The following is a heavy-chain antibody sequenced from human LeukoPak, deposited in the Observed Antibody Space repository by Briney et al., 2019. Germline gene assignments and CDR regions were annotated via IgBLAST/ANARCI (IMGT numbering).Heavy chain of an antibody. CDR3: ARDPFSFRGAFDI. CDR2: ISNSGSSI. J-gene: IGHJ3*02. Sequence: PGGSLRLSCAASGFTFSDSYMTWIRQAPGKGLEWVSYISNSGSSIYYADSVKGRFTTSRDNSKNTLYLQMNSLRAEDTAVYYCARDPFSFRGAFDIWGQGTMVTVSS. D-gene: IGHD2-15*01. CDR1: GFTFSDSY. V-gene: IGHV3-11*01.